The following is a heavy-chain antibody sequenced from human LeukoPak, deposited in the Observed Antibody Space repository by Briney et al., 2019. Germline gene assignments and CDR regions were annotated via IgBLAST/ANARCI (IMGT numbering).Heavy chain of an antibody. D-gene: IGHD3-16*01. Sequence: PSETLSLTCAVFGESFSAYHWNWIRQPPGKGLEWIGEINHSGSTNYSPSLKSRVTISVDTSKNQFSLKLSSVTAADTAVYYCARETSQKGAHYMDVWGKGTTVTISS. V-gene: IGHV4-34*01. CDR3: ARETSQKGAHYMDV. CDR1: GESFSAYH. J-gene: IGHJ6*03. CDR2: INHSGST.